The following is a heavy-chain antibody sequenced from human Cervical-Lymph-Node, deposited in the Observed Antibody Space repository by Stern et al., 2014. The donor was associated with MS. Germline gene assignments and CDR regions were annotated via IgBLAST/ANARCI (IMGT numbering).Heavy chain of an antibody. Sequence: VQLVQSGAELKKPGASVKVSCKASGYTFTSYYMHWVRQAPGQGLEWMGIINPSGGSTSYAQKFQGRVTITRATSTSTVYMELSSLRSEDTAVYYCARDRATTYFDYWGQGTLVTVSS. J-gene: IGHJ4*02. V-gene: IGHV1-46*01. CDR1: GYTFTSYY. CDR3: ARDRATTYFDY. CDR2: INPSGGST. D-gene: IGHD1-26*01.